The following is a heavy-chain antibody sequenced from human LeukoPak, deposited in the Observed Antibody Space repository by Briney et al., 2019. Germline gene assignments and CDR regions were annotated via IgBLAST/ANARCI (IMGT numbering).Heavy chain of an antibody. CDR1: GFTFSNYA. D-gene: IGHD5/OR15-5a*01. J-gene: IGHJ6*02. V-gene: IGHV3-23*01. CDR3: AKCSGSSLYDTMDV. CDR2: ITVSGDSS. Sequence: GGSLRLSCAATGFTFSNYAMNWVRQAPGKGLEWVSSITVSGDSSYYAASVKGRFTISRDNSKKTLYLQMNSLRAEDTALYFCAKCSGSSLYDTMDVWGRGTTVTVSS.